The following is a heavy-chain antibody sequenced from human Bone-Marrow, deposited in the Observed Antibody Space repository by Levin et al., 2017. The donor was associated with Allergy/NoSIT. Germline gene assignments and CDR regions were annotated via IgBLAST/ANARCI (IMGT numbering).Heavy chain of an antibody. Sequence: SETLSLTCAVYGGSFSGYYWSWIRQPPGKGLEWIGEINHSGSTNYNPSLKSRVTISVDTSKNQFSLKLSSVTAADTAVYYCARESLELRLGFDYWGQGTLVTVSS. J-gene: IGHJ4*02. CDR1: GGSFSGYY. CDR3: ARESLELRLGFDY. D-gene: IGHD1-7*01. CDR2: INHSGST. V-gene: IGHV4-34*01.